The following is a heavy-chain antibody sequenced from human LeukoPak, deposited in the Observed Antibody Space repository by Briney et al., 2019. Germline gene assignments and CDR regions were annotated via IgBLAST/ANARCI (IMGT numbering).Heavy chain of an antibody. J-gene: IGHJ5*02. V-gene: IGHV4-59*01. CDR1: GGSISSYY. CDR2: IYYSGST. Sequence: SETLSLTCTVSGGSISSYYWSWIRQPPGKGLEWIGYIYYSGSTNYNPSLKSRVTISVDTSKNQFSLKLSSVTAAYTAVYYCAREYYDRSGSPNWFDPWGQGTLVTVSS. D-gene: IGHD3-22*01. CDR3: AREYYDRSGSPNWFDP.